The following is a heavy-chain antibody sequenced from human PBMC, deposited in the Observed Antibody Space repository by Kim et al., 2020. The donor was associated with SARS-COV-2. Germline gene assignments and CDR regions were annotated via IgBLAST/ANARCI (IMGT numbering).Heavy chain of an antibody. J-gene: IGHJ4*02. D-gene: IGHD6-13*01. Sequence: DSVKGRFTISRDNSKNTLYLQMNSLRAEDTAVYYCARDSYGSSWYIDFDYWGQGTLVTVSS. CDR3: ARDSYGSSWYIDFDY. V-gene: IGHV3-30*07.